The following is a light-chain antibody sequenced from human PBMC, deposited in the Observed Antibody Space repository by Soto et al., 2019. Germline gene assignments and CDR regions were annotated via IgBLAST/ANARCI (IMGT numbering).Light chain of an antibody. CDR1: LSVTGNY. V-gene: IGKV3-20*01. J-gene: IGKJ2*01. Sequence: EIGLTQSPDTLSLSPGERATLSCRASLSVTGNYLAWYQQKPGQAPRLLIYDASTRATGIPDRFSGSGSGTDFTLTISRLEPEDFAVYYCQQYGTLLYTFGQGTKLEIK. CDR3: QQYGTLLYT. CDR2: DAS.